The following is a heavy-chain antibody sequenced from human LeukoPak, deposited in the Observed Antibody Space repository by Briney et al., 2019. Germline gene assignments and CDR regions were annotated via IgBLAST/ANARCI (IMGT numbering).Heavy chain of an antibody. D-gene: IGHD2-2*01. CDR3: ARKYCSSTSCLFDY. J-gene: IGHJ4*02. Sequence: GGSLRLSCAASGFTFSRHDMNWVRQAPGKGLEWVSYISSSGTLIYNADSVKGRFTISRDNARNSLYLQMNSLRAEDTAVYYCARKYCSSTSCLFDYWGQGTLVTVSS. CDR1: GFTFSRHD. CDR2: ISSSGTLI. V-gene: IGHV3-48*03.